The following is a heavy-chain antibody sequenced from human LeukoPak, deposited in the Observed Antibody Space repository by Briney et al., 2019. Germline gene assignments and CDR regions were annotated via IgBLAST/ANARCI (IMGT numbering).Heavy chain of an antibody. CDR3: ARDRPYSSPSGYYYNYMDV. CDR1: GGSISSGTYY. V-gene: IGHV4-61*02. CDR2: IYTSGST. D-gene: IGHD6-6*01. J-gene: IGHJ6*03. Sequence: SETLSLTCTVSGGSISSGTYYWSWIRQPAGKGLEWIGRIYTSGSTNYNPSLKSRVTISAGTSKNQFSLRLSSVTAADTAVYYCARDRPYSSPSGYYYNYMDVWGKGTTVTVSS.